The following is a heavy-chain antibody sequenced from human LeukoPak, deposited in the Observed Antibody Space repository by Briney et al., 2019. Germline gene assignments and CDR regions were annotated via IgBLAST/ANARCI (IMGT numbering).Heavy chain of an antibody. D-gene: IGHD3-22*01. CDR2: MYLSGTT. CDR3: AGLVGRYSSGLYYYYLDY. V-gene: IGHV4-4*02. CDR1: GDSINSLDL. J-gene: IGHJ4*02. Sequence: SETLSLTCTVSGDSINSLDLWSWVRQPPGQGLEWIGEMYLSGTTHSNPSVKSRVTISIDKSKNQFFLNLSSVTAADTAVYYCAGLVGRYSSGLYYYYLDYWGQGTLVTVSS.